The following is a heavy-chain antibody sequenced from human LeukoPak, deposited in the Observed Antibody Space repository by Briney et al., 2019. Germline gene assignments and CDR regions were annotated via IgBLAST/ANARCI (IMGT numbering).Heavy chain of an antibody. CDR1: GGSISSGSYY. J-gene: IGHJ4*02. CDR2: IYTSGST. V-gene: IGHV4-61*02. Sequence: SETLSLTCTVSGGSISSGSYYWSWIRQPAGKGLEWIGRIYTSGSTNYNPSLKSRVTISVDTSKNQFFLKLSSVTAADTAVYYCARQRVSYFDYWGQGTLVTVSS. D-gene: IGHD3-10*01. CDR3: ARQRVSYFDY.